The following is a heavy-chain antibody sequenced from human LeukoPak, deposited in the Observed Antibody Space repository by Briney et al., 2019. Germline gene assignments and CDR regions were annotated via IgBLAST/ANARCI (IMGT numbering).Heavy chain of an antibody. Sequence: GGSLTLSCAASGFTIDAYAMHSVRQPPGKGLEWVSLINADGGRTYYADSVKGRFTISRDNSKNSLYLQMNSLRTEDTALYYCATWAFYHGLDVWGQGTTVTVSS. CDR2: INADGGRT. J-gene: IGHJ6*02. CDR1: GFTIDAYA. V-gene: IGHV3-43*02. D-gene: IGHD2/OR15-2a*01. CDR3: ATWAFYHGLDV.